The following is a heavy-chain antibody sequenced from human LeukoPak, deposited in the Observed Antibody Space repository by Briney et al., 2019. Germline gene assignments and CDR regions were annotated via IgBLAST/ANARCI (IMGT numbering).Heavy chain of an antibody. V-gene: IGHV3-30-3*01. D-gene: IGHD6-13*01. Sequence: GGSLRLSCAASGFTFSSYAMHWVRQAPGKGLEWVAVISYDGSNKYYADSVKGRFTISRDNSKNTLYLQMNSLRAEDTAVYYCARGIVAAALDYWGQGTLVTVSS. CDR1: GFTFSSYA. CDR3: ARGIVAAALDY. J-gene: IGHJ4*02. CDR2: ISYDGSNK.